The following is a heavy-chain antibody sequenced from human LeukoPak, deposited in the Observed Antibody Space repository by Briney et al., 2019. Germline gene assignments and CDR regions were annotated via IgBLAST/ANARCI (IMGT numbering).Heavy chain of an antibody. CDR3: AKDTPAGHFDY. V-gene: IGHV3-74*01. D-gene: IGHD6-13*01. Sequence: PGGSLRLSCAASGFTFSSYWMHWVRQPPGKGLVWVSRITYDGSSTTYADSVKGRFTISRDNAKNSLYLQMNSLRAEDTALYYCAKDTPAGHFDYWGQGTLVTVSS. CDR1: GFTFSSYW. J-gene: IGHJ4*02. CDR2: ITYDGSST.